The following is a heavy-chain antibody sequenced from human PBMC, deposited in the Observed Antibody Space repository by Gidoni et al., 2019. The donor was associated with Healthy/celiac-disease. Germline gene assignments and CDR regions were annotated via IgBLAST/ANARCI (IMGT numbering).Heavy chain of an antibody. J-gene: IGHJ6*03. CDR3: ARGPLYGDYYYYYMDI. Sequence: QVQLVESGGGVVQPGRSLRLSCAASGFNVSRSGMPWVRQAPGKELEWVAVISYDGSNKYYADSVKGRFTISRDNSKNTLYLQMNNLRAEDTAVYYCARGPLYGDYYYYYMDIWGKGTTVTVSS. CDR1: GFNVSRSG. V-gene: IGHV3-30*03. D-gene: IGHD4-17*01. CDR2: ISYDGSNK.